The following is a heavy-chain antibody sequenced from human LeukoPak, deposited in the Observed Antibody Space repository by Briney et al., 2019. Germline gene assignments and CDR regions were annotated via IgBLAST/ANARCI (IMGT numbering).Heavy chain of an antibody. CDR1: GFTFSNYA. CDR3: ARTIFGVVLDAFDI. Sequence: GGSRRLSCAASGFTFSNYAMNWVRQAPGKGLEYVSAISSNGGSTYYANSVKGRFTISRDNSKNTLYLQMGSLRAEDMAVYYCARTIFGVVLDAFDIWGQGTMVTVSS. CDR2: ISSNGGST. J-gene: IGHJ3*02. V-gene: IGHV3-64*01. D-gene: IGHD3-3*01.